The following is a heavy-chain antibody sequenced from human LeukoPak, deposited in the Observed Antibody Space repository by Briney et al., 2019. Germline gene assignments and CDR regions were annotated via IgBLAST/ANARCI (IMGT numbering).Heavy chain of an antibody. CDR3: AKGPYSSSPYYYYYYMDV. CDR1: GFTFDDYT. J-gene: IGHJ6*03. V-gene: IGHV3-43*01. CDR2: ISWDGGGT. D-gene: IGHD6-6*01. Sequence: PGGSLRLSCAASGFTFDDYTMHWVRQAPGKGLEWVSLISWDGGGTYYADSVKGRFTIYRDNSKNSLYLQMNSLRTEDTALYYCAKGPYSSSPYYYYYYMDVWGKGTTVTVSS.